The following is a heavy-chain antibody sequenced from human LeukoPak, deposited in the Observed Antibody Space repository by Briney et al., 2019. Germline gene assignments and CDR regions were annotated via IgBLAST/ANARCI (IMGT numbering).Heavy chain of an antibody. CDR3: AKGPDYHDNIGPDYYYGMDV. V-gene: IGHV3-64*01. CDR2: ISSNGGST. CDR1: GLTFSNYA. Sequence: PGGSLRLSCVASGLTFSNYAMHWVRQAPGKGLEYVSAISSNGGSTYHANSVKGRFTISRDNSKNTLYLQMGSLRAEDMAVYYCAKGPDYHDNIGPDYYYGMDVWGQGTTVTVSS. J-gene: IGHJ6*02. D-gene: IGHD3-22*01.